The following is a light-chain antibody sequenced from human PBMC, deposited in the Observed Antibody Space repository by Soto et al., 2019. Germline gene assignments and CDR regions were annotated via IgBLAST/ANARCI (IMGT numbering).Light chain of an antibody. CDR1: QTVSSQ. CDR3: QQRSSWPT. J-gene: IGKJ1*01. V-gene: IGKV3-11*01. Sequence: LLTQSPATLSLSPGESATLSCRASQTVSSQLAWYQQKPGQAPRLLIYDASKRATGVPGRFSGSGSGTDFTLTISSLAPDDFGVYYCQQRSSWPTFGQGTRVEIK. CDR2: DAS.